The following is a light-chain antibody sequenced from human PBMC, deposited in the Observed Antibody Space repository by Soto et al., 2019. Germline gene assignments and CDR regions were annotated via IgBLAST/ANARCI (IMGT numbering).Light chain of an antibody. Sequence: DIQMTQSPSSLSASVGDRVTITCRASQSISSYLNWYQQKPGKAPKLLIYAASSLQSGVPSRFSGSGSGTDFTITISSLRPEDFATYYCHQSYSTLMYTFGQGTKLEIK. CDR2: AAS. J-gene: IGKJ2*01. CDR1: QSISSY. CDR3: HQSYSTLMYT. V-gene: IGKV1-39*01.